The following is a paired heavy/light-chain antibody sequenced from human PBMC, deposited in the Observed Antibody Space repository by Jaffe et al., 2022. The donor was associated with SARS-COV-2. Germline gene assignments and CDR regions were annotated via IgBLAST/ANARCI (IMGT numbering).Heavy chain of an antibody. CDR3: ARDWGSGTFDH. CDR2: VWHHG. V-gene: IGHV3-33*01. Sequence: QVQLVESGGGVVQPGRSLRLSCAASGFTFRSYGMHWVRQAPGKGLEWVPVVWHHGDSVRGRFTISRDNSKNTLYLQISSLRAEDTAVYYCARDWGSGTFDHWGQGTLVTVSS. CDR1: GFTFRSYG. J-gene: IGHJ4*02. D-gene: IGHD3-16*01.
Light chain of an antibody. CDR1: SSDVGGYKF. V-gene: IGLV2-8*01. CDR3: SSYTGSDTYV. CDR2: EVS. Sequence: QSALTQPPSASGSPGQSVTISCTGTSSDVGGYKFVSWYQQHPGKAPKLVIYEVSERPSGVPDRFSGSKSGNTASLTVSGLQAEDEADYYCSSYTGSDTYVFGTGTKVTVL. J-gene: IGLJ1*01.